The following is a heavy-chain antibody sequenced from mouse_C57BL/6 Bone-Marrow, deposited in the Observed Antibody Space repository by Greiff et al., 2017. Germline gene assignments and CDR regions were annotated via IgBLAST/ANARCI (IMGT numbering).Heavy chain of an antibody. J-gene: IGHJ1*03. D-gene: IGHD1-1*01. Sequence: QVQLKESGAELVKPGASVKLSCKASGYTFTEYTIHWVKQRSGQGLEWIGWFYPGSGSIKYNEKFKDKATLTADKYSSTVYMGLSRLTSEDSAVYFCARHVYYYGSSYAWYFDVWGTGTTVTVSS. CDR1: GYTFTEYT. V-gene: IGHV1-62-2*01. CDR3: ARHVYYYGSSYAWYFDV. CDR2: FYPGSGSI.